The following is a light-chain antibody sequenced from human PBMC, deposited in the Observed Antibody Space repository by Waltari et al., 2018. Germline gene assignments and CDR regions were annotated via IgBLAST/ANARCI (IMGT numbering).Light chain of an antibody. CDR3: SSYADNTLV. V-gene: IGLV2-8*01. Sequence: QSALTQPPSASGSPGQSVTISCTGTSRYYVSWFQHHPGKAPKRMIYEVSKRPPGVPDRFSGSKSGNTASLTVSGLQADDEAHYYCSSYADNTLVFGGGTKLTVL. CDR1: SRYY. J-gene: IGLJ3*02. CDR2: EVS.